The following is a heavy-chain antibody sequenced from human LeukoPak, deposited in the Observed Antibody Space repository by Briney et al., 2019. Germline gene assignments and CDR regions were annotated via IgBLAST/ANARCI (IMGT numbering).Heavy chain of an antibody. D-gene: IGHD3-16*01. J-gene: IGHJ6*03. CDR2: ISGSGGGT. Sequence: GGSLRLSCVASGFIFSDYTFNWVRQAPGKGLEWVSAISGSGGGTFYADSVRGRFTISRDNSKNTVYLQMNSLRAEDTAVYYCAKDYAGGWPKRGMDVWGKGATVTVSS. CDR3: AKDYAGGWPKRGMDV. V-gene: IGHV3-23*01. CDR1: GFIFSDYT.